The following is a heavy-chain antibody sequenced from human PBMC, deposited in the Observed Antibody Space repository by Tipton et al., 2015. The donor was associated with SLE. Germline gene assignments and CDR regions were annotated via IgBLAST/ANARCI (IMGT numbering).Heavy chain of an antibody. J-gene: IGHJ4*02. Sequence: TLSLTCAVSGGSISSNFYYWGGIRQSPGKGLEWVGSIYDSGGIFSNPSLNSRLPIYVDTSNNHFSLNLSSVTAADTAVYYCARHGREVAVGTVDSWGQGILVTVSS. CDR1: GGSISSNFYY. CDR3: ARHGREVAVGTVDS. D-gene: IGHD6-19*01. CDR2: IYDSGGI. V-gene: IGHV4-39*01.